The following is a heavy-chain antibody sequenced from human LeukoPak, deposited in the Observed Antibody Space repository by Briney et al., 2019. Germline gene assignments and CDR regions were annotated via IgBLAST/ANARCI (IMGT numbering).Heavy chain of an antibody. CDR3: AGRPARGSFDY. V-gene: IGHV4-30-4*01. J-gene: IGHJ4*02. CDR1: GGSISSGDYY. CDR2: IYYSGST. Sequence: PSETLSLTCTVSGGSISSGDYYWSWIRQPPGKGLEWIGYIYYSGSTYYNPSLKSRVTISVDTSKNQISLKLSSVTAADTAVYYCAGRPARGSFDYWGQGTLVTVSS. D-gene: IGHD3-16*01.